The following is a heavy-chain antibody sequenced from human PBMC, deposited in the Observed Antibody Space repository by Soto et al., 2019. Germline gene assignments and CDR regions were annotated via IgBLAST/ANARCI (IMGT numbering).Heavy chain of an antibody. J-gene: IGHJ6*02. Sequence: PSETLSLTCAVYGGSFSGYYWSWIRQPPGKGLEWIGEINHSGSTNYNPSLKSRVTISVDTSKNQFSLKLSSVTAADTAVYYCARGSLSFSGSYYFYYYYGMDVWGQGTTVTVS. V-gene: IGHV4-34*01. CDR1: GGSFSGYY. CDR2: INHSGST. D-gene: IGHD1-26*01. CDR3: ARGSLSFSGSYYFYYYYGMDV.